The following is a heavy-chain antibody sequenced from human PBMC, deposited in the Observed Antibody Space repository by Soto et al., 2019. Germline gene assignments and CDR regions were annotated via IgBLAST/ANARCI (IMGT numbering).Heavy chain of an antibody. CDR1: GFIFNNYG. J-gene: IGHJ4*02. D-gene: IGHD3-10*01. Sequence: QEQLVESGGGVVQPGRSLRLSCGASGFIFNNYGMNWVRQAPGKGLEWVAVISYDGSSKYYADSVKGRFTISRDNSKNTLYLQMNSLRPEDTAVYYCAKTSYYGSGSYSSFDYWGQGTLVTVSS. V-gene: IGHV3-30*18. CDR3: AKTSYYGSGSYSSFDY. CDR2: ISYDGSSK.